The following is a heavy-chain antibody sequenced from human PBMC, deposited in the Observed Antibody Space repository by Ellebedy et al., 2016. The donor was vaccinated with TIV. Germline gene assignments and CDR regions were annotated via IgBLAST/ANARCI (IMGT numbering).Heavy chain of an antibody. D-gene: IGHD3-10*01. V-gene: IGHV3-11*06. CDR3: ARDDYFGSGKVWSPLDL. CDR1: GFTFTNHW. CDR2: IGSVSSHT. J-gene: IGHJ1*01. Sequence: GESLKISCAASGFTFTNHWMSWVRQAPGKGLEWVSYIGSVSSHTNYADSVKGRFTVSRDNAKNSLYLQMNSLRAEDTAVYYCARDDYFGSGKVWSPLDLWGQGTLVTVSS.